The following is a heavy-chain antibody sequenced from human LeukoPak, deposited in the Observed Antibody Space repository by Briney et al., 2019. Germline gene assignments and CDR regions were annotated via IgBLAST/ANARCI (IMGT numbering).Heavy chain of an antibody. J-gene: IGHJ4*02. D-gene: IGHD6-13*01. CDR3: TRGRSSWYFDY. CDR1: GFTFGDYG. Sequence: GGSLRLSCTASGFTFGDYGMSWVRQAPGEGLEWVGFIRSKAYGGTTEYAAPVKGRFTISRDDSKSIAYLQMNSLKTEDTAVYYCTRGRSSWYFDYWGQGALVTVSS. V-gene: IGHV3-49*04. CDR2: IRSKAYGGTT.